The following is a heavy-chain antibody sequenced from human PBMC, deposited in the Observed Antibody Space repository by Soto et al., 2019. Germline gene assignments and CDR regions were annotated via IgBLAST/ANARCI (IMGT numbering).Heavy chain of an antibody. Sequence: PSQPLSLTCAISGDSVSSNSVAWNWIKQSPSRGLEWLGRTYYRSKWYNDYAVSVKSRITINPDTSKNQFSLQLNSVTPEDTAVYYCARDRVAAAGTNFDYWGQGTLVTVSS. V-gene: IGHV6-1*01. J-gene: IGHJ4*02. D-gene: IGHD6-13*01. CDR3: ARDRVAAAGTNFDY. CDR2: TYYRSKWYN. CDR1: GDSVSSNSVA.